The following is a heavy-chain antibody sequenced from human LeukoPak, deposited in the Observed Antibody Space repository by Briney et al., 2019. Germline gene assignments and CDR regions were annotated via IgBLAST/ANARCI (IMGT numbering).Heavy chain of an antibody. CDR2: VRSGSNPI. Sequence: WLSYVRSGSNPIYYADPVKGRFTISRDNAKNSLYLQMKSLRAEDTAVYYCARGDWELLDYWGQGTLVTVSS. D-gene: IGHD1-26*01. J-gene: IGHJ4*02. CDR3: ARGDWELLDY. V-gene: IGHV3-48*01.